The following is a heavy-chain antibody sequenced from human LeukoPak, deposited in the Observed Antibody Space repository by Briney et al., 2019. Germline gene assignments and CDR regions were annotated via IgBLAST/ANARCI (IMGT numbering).Heavy chain of an antibody. D-gene: IGHD3-3*01. CDR1: GFTFSSYW. CDR3: ARQIRVFGATDVFDI. Sequence: GGSLRLSCAASGFTFSSYWMNWVRQAPGKGLEWVANIKQDGNEKYYVDSVKGRFTISRDNAKNSLYLQMDSLRVEDTAVYYCARQIRVFGATDVFDIWAKGQWSPSLQ. V-gene: IGHV3-7*01. J-gene: IGHJ3*02. CDR2: IKQDGNEK.